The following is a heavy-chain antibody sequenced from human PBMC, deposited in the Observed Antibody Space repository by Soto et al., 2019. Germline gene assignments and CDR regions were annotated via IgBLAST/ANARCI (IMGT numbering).Heavy chain of an antibody. CDR2: IKQDGSEK. Sequence: GGSLRLSCAASGFTFSSYWMSWVCQAPGKGLGWVANIKQDGSEKYYVDSVKGRFTISRDNAKNSLYLQMNSLRAEDTAVYYCARVLRFLEWFPSQYYFDYWGQGTLVTLS. J-gene: IGHJ4*02. D-gene: IGHD3-3*01. V-gene: IGHV3-7*01. CDR1: GFTFSSYW. CDR3: ARVLRFLEWFPSQYYFDY.